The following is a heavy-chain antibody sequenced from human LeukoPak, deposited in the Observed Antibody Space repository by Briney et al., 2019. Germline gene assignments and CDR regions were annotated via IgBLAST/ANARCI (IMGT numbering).Heavy chain of an antibody. J-gene: IGHJ4*02. CDR1: GFTFSSYA. CDR3: AKAGDIVVVVAADFGY. Sequence: GGSLRLSCAASGFTFSSYAMSWVRQAPGKGLEWVSAISGSGGSTYYADSVKGRFTISRDNSKNTLYLQMNSLRAEDTAVYYCAKAGDIVVVVAADFGYWGQGTLVTVSS. CDR2: ISGSGGST. V-gene: IGHV3-23*01. D-gene: IGHD2-15*01.